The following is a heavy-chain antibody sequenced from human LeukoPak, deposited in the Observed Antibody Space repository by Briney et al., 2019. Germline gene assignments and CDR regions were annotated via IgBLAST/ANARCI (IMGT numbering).Heavy chain of an antibody. D-gene: IGHD2/OR15-2a*01. V-gene: IGHV3-66*01. CDR2: IDRGGSK. CDR1: GFTVTSNY. CDR3: ARGDFEELDN. Sequence: GGSLRLSCAASGFTVTSNYMNWVRQAPGKGLEWVSVIDRGGSKYYADSVKGRFTISRDNSKNTIYLQMNSLRAEDTAVYYCARGDFEELDNWGQGTLVTVAS. J-gene: IGHJ4*02.